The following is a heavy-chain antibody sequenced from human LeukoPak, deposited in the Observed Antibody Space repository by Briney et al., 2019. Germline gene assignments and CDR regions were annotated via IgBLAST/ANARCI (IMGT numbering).Heavy chain of an antibody. Sequence: QPSETLSPTCTVSGYSISSGFYWGWIRQPPGKGLEWIGNIHHSGRTYYNPTLKSRVTISLDTSKNQFSLKLSSVTAGDTAVYYCARDFWSGYSDYWGQGTLVTVSS. CDR3: ARDFWSGYSDY. CDR2: IHHSGRT. D-gene: IGHD3-3*01. V-gene: IGHV4-38-2*02. CDR1: GYSISSGFY. J-gene: IGHJ4*02.